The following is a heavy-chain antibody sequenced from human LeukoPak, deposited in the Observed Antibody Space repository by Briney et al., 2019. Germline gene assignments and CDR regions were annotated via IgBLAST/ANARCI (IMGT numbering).Heavy chain of an antibody. V-gene: IGHV3-30*18. J-gene: IGHJ4*02. CDR1: GFTFSSYG. D-gene: IGHD2-15*01. CDR3: AKSFGYCSGGSCYHHFDY. CDR2: ISYDGSNK. Sequence: PGRSLRLSCAASGFTFSSYGMHWVRQAPGKGLEWVAVISYDGSNKYYADSVKGRFTISRDNSKNTLYLQMNSLRAEDTAAYYCAKSFGYCSGGSCYHHFDYWGQGTLVTVSS.